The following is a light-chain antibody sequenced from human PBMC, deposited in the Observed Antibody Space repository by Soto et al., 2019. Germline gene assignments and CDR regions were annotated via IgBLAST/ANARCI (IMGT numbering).Light chain of an antibody. CDR1: SSDFGGSNY. V-gene: IGLV2-14*01. Sequence: QSVLTQPASMSGSPGQSITISCTGTSSDFGGSNYVSWYQQYPGKVPKLLIYKVSNRPSGVSNRFSGSKSGNTASLTISGLQAEDEADYFCTSSTSDSLYVFGTGTKVTVL. CDR3: TSSTSDSLYV. CDR2: KVS. J-gene: IGLJ1*01.